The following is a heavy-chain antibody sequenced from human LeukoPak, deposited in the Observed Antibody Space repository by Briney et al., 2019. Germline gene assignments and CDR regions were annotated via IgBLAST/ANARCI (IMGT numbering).Heavy chain of an antibody. J-gene: IGHJ4*02. Sequence: GGSLRLSCAASRFTFSSYGMHWVRQAPGKGLEWVAFIRYDGSNKYYADSVKGRFTISRDNSKNTLYLQMNSLRAEDTAVYYCAKDQVIVVVTIPDYWGQGTLVTVSS. CDR1: RFTFSSYG. V-gene: IGHV3-30*02. CDR2: IRYDGSNK. CDR3: AKDQVIVVVTIPDY. D-gene: IGHD3-22*01.